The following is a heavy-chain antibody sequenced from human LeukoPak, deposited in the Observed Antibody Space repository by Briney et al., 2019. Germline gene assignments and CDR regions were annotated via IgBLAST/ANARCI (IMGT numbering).Heavy chain of an antibody. CDR3: AKDINSVFYFDY. J-gene: IGHJ4*02. CDR1: GFTVSGYA. Sequence: PGGSLRLSCAASGFTVSGYAMHWVRQAPGKGLEWVAVISYDGSNKYYADSVKGRFTISRDNSKNTLYLQMNSLRAEDTAVYYCAKDINSVFYFDYWGQGTLVTVSS. CDR2: ISYDGSNK. D-gene: IGHD1-1*01. V-gene: IGHV3-30*18.